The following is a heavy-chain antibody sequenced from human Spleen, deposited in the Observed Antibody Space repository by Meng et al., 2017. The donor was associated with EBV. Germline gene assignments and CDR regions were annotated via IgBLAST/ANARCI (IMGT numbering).Heavy chain of an antibody. D-gene: IGHD2/OR15-2a*01. CDR3: ARGPSIRFYDY. CDR1: GFSFNSYY. V-gene: IGHV3-11*01. CDR2: ISISGCTI. J-gene: IGHJ4*02. Sequence: QVQLVESGAGLVKPGGALGLSCAASGFSFNSYYMSWSCQAPGKGLGWVSYISISGCTIYYTDSVKGRFTISRENAKKKLYLQMHSLRAEDTAVYYCARGPSIRFYDYWGQGTLVTVSS.